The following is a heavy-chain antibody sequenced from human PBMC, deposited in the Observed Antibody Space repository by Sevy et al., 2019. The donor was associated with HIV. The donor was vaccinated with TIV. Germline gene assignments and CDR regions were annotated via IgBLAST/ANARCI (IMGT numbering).Heavy chain of an antibody. CDR2: IFSSGST. V-gene: IGHV3-66*02. J-gene: IGHJ4*02. D-gene: IGHD6-19*01. CDR3: VSLFLSYRSGWSYFDY. Sequence: GGSLRLSCAISGFTVNDKYIIWVRQAPGKGLEWVSVIFSSGSTYYADSARGRFTISRDNSKNTVDLQMNSVRAEDTAVYYCVSLFLSYRSGWSYFDYLGQGTLVTVSS. CDR1: GFTVNDKY.